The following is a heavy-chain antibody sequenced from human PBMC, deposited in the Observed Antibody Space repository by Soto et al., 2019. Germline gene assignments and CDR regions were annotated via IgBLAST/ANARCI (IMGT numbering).Heavy chain of an antibody. V-gene: IGHV1-8*01. Sequence: QVQLVQSGAELKKPGASVKVSCKASRYTFSNYDMNWVRQATGQGPEWIGWVNPNNGDTGYAQKFQGRVTLTTDISTTTAYMELTSLRSEDTAIYYCAKVSRKGSAIDFDYWGQGTLITVSS. J-gene: IGHJ4*02. D-gene: IGHD3-10*01. CDR2: VNPNNGDT. CDR3: AKVSRKGSAIDFDY. CDR1: RYTFSNYD.